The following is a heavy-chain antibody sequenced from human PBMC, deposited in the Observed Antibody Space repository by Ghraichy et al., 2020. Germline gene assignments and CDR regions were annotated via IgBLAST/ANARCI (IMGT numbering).Heavy chain of an antibody. Sequence: GGSLRLSCATSGFIFSNFAMSWVRQAPGLGLEWVSTISDGSYYADSVKGRFTISRDDSKNTLYLQMDSLKVEDKDIYYCVGRSDPGMHYFGSWGHGLLVTASS. CDR3: VGRSDPGMHYFGS. CDR2: ISDGS. J-gene: IGHJ4*01. CDR1: GFIFSNFA. V-gene: IGHV3-23*01. D-gene: IGHD6-19*01.